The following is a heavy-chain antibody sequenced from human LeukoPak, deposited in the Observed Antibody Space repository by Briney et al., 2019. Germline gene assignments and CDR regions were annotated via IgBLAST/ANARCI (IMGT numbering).Heavy chain of an antibody. Sequence: GGSLRLSCGASGFTFSSSAMHWVRQGPGEGLEWVAYIAHHGNNKYYADSVKGRFTISRDNSKGSLYLQMNSLRADDTAVYYCAKDGSWSCTDWGQGTLVRVSS. V-gene: IGHV3-30*02. J-gene: IGHJ4*02. CDR1: GFTFSSSA. D-gene: IGHD2-8*02. CDR2: IAHHGNNK. CDR3: AKDGSWSCTD.